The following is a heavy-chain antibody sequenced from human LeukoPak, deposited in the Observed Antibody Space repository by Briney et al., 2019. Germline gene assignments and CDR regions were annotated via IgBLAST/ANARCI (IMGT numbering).Heavy chain of an antibody. CDR1: GFPFSSYA. D-gene: IGHD3-22*01. CDR3: SVMHRYYDGSGYWVQ. V-gene: IGHV3-23*01. Sequence: GGSLRLSCAASGFPFSSYAMSWVRQAPGKGLEWVSGISTNGGSTSYADSVKGRFTISRDNPGNPLYMEMNSLRAEDTAVYYCSVMHRYYDGSGYWVQWGQGTLVTVSS. CDR2: ISTNGGST. J-gene: IGHJ4*02.